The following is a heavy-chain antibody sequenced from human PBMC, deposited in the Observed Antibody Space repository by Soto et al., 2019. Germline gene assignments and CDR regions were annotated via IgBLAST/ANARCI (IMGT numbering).Heavy chain of an antibody. J-gene: IGHJ5*02. Sequence: SETLSLTCTVSGGSISSYYWSWIRQPPGKGLEWIGYIYYSGSTNYNPSLKCRVTISVDTSKNQFSLKRSSVTAADTAVYYCARLTSGYIRAQKHFDPWGQGTLVTVSA. V-gene: IGHV4-59*01. CDR3: ARLTSGYIRAQKHFDP. CDR1: GGSISSYY. D-gene: IGHD3-10*02. CDR2: IYYSGST.